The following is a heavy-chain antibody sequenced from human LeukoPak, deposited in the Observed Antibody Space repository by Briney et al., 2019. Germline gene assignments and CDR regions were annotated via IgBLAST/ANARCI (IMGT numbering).Heavy chain of an antibody. J-gene: IGHJ6*02. CDR1: GFTFSSYA. CDR3: AKTRSNYYYGMDV. V-gene: IGHV3-23*01. CDR2: ISGSGGST. Sequence: PGGSLRLSCAASGFTFSSYAMSWVRQAPGKGLECVSEISGSGGSTYYADSVSGRFTISRDNSKNTLYLQMNSLRAEDTAVYYCAKTRSNYYYGMDVWGQGTTVTASS.